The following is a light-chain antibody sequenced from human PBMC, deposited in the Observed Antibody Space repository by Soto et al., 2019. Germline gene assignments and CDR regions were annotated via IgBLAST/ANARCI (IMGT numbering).Light chain of an antibody. V-gene: IGLV2-14*01. CDR1: SSDVGGYNY. Sequence: AMTQPASVSGSPGQSITLSCTGTSSDVGGYNYVSWYQQHPGKAPKLMIYDVSNRPSGVSNRFSGSKSGNTASLTISGLQAEDEADYYCSSYTSSSTLFGGGTKVTVL. CDR3: SSYTSSSTL. CDR2: DVS. J-gene: IGLJ2*01.